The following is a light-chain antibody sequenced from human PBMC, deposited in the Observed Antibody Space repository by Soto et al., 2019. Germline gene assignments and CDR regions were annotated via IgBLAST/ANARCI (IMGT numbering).Light chain of an antibody. CDR1: QSVLYSSNNKNY. V-gene: IGKV4-1*01. Sequence: DFVMTQSPDSLAVSLGERATINCKSSQSVLYSSNNKNYLAWYQQKPGQPPKLLIYWASTRESGVPDRFSGSGSGTDFTLTISSLQAEDVAVYYCQQYYSTPQWTFGQGTKVEIK. CDR2: WAS. J-gene: IGKJ1*01. CDR3: QQYYSTPQWT.